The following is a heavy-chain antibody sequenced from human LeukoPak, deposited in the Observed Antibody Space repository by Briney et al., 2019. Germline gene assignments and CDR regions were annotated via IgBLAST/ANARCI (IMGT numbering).Heavy chain of an antibody. CDR2: ISGSGGST. CDR1: GFTFSSYA. Sequence: GGSLRLSCAASGFTFSSYAMSWVRQAPGKGLEWVSAISGSGGSTYYADSVKGRFTISRDNSKNTLYLQMNSLRAEDTAVYYCAKDQVHDYSNYDWFDPWGQGTLVTVSS. CDR3: AKDQVHDYSNYDWFDP. J-gene: IGHJ5*02. V-gene: IGHV3-23*01. D-gene: IGHD4-11*01.